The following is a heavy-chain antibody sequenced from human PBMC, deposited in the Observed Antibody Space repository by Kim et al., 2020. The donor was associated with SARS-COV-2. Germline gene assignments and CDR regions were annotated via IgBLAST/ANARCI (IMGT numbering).Heavy chain of an antibody. CDR1: GGSISSYY. CDR2: IYYSGST. CDR3: ARLSRAVTGHPKFDY. J-gene: IGHJ4*02. D-gene: IGHD6-19*01. Sequence: SETLSLTCTVSGGSISSYYWSWIRRPPGKGLEYIGYIYYSGSTNYNPSLKSRVTISVDTSKNQFSLKLSSVTAADTAVYYCARLSRAVTGHPKFDYWGQG. V-gene: IGHV4-59*08.